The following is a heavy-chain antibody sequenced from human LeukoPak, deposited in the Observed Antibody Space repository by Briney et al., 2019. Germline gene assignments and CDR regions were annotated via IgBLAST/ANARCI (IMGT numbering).Heavy chain of an antibody. D-gene: IGHD2-2*01. Sequence: GGSLRLSCAASGFTFSSYAMSWVRQAPGKWLEWVSVISGSGDSTYYADSVKGRFTIFRDNSKNTVYLQMNSLRAEDTAVYYCAKDPKRGYCTSSICSSYFQHWGQGTLVTVSS. V-gene: IGHV3-23*01. CDR3: AKDPKRGYCTSSICSSYFQH. CDR1: GFTFSSYA. CDR2: ISGSGDST. J-gene: IGHJ1*01.